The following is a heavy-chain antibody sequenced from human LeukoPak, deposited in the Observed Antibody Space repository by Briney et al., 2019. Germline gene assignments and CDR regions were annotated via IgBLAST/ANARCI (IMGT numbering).Heavy chain of an antibody. CDR1: GGSISSYY. CDR2: IYTSGST. CDR3: VRRVRYFGQNDY. D-gene: IGHD3-9*01. V-gene: IGHV4-4*07. Sequence: PSETLSLTCTVSGGSISSYYWSWIRQPAGKGLEWIGRIYTSGSTNYNPSLKSRVTMSVDTSKNQISLKLSSVTAADSAVYYCVRRVRYFGQNDYWGQGTLVTVSS. J-gene: IGHJ4*02.